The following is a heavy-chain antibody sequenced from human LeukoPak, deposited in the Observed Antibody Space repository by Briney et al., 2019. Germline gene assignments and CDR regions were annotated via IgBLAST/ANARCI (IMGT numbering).Heavy chain of an antibody. D-gene: IGHD6-19*01. J-gene: IGHJ4*02. CDR1: GFTFSTYG. CDR2: ISGSGDST. CDR3: AKDHSSGWFDY. Sequence: PGGSLRLSCAASGFTFSTYGMPWVRQPPGKGLEWVSSISGSGDSTYYADSVKGRFTISRDNSKNTLYLQMNSLRVEDTAVYYCAKDHSSGWFDYWGQGTLVTVSS. V-gene: IGHV3-23*01.